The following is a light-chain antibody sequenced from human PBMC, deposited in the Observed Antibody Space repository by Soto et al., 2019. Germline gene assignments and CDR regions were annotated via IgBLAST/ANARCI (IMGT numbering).Light chain of an antibody. V-gene: IGKV3-11*01. CDR2: DAS. J-gene: IGKJ1*01. CDR1: QSVSSY. CDR3: QHYGGLWT. Sequence: EIVVTQSPATLSLSPGERATLSCRASQSVSSYLAWYQQKPGQAPRLLIYDASNRATGIPARFSGSGSGTDFTLTISSLEPEDFATYSCQHYGGLWTFGQGTKVDIK.